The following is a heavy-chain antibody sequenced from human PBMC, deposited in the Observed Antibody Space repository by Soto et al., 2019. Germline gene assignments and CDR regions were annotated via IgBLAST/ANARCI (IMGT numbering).Heavy chain of an antibody. D-gene: IGHD6-19*01. Sequence: PGGSLRLSCAASGFTFDDYAMHWVRQAPGKGLEWVSGISWNSGSIGYADSVKGRFTISRDNAKNSLYLQMNSLRAEDTALYYCAAAAVAGISEHDYWGQGTLVTVSS. V-gene: IGHV3-9*01. CDR2: ISWNSGSI. CDR1: GFTFDDYA. J-gene: IGHJ4*02. CDR3: AAAAVAGISEHDY.